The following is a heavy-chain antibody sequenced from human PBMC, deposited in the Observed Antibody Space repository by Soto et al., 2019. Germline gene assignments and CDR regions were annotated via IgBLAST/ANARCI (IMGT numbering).Heavy chain of an antibody. CDR1: GFTFNKYD. CDR3: PRWYTCGCHAAGY. J-gene: IGHJ1*01. CDR2: IWNDGNTK. V-gene: IGHV3-33*03. Sequence: QVQLVESGGGVVQPGRSLRLSCAVSGFTFNKYDMHWVRQAPGKGLEWVAVIWNDGNTKNYGDSVKGRFTISRDNSTNTVFLQMASLRAEDTAVYYCPRWYTCGCHAAGYWGQGTLVTLSS. D-gene: IGHD6-19*01.